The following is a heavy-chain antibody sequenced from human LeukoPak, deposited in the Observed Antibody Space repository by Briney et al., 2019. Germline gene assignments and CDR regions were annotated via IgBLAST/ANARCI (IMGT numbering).Heavy chain of an antibody. CDR1: GGSFSGYY. CDR3: ARASGNYFGSFDY. V-gene: IGHV4-34*01. Sequence: SATLSLTCNVSGGSFSGYYWTWIRQPPKKGLEWIGEVSHSGSTHYNPSLRSRVIISVDRSKNQFSLKLTSVTAADTAVYFCARASGNYFGSFDYWGQGTLVTVSS. CDR2: VSHSGST. D-gene: IGHD1-26*01. J-gene: IGHJ4*02.